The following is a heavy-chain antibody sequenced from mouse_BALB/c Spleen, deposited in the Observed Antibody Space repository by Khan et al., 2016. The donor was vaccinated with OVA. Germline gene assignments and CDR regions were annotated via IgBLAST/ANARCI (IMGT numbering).Heavy chain of an antibody. CDR1: GYTFTGYW. D-gene: IGHD1-1*01. CDR2: IYPGDGNT. V-gene: IGHV1-87*01. Sequence: VQLQQSGTELARPGASVNLSCKASGYTFTGYWMQWVKQRPGQGLEWIGAIYPGDGNTRYTQKFKGKATLTADKSSSTAYMQLSSLASEASAGYYCARGGITTGYFDYWGQGTTLTVSS. CDR3: ARGGITTGYFDY. J-gene: IGHJ2*01.